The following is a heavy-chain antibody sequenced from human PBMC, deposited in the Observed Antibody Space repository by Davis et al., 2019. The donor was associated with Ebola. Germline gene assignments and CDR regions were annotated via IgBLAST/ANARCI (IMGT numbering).Heavy chain of an antibody. CDR3: ARGGS. J-gene: IGHJ5*02. V-gene: IGHV3-7*03. CDR2: IREGGSEK. Sequence: PGGSLRLSCAASGFTFSTYWMTWVRQAPGKGLEWVANIREGGSEKHYVDSVKGRFTISRDSAQKSLYLQMNSLRAEDTAVYYCARGGSWGQGTLVTVSS. CDR1: GFTFSTYW.